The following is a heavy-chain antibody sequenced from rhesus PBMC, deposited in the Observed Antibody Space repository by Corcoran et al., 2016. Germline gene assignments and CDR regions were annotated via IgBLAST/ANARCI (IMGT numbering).Heavy chain of an antibody. D-gene: IGHD3S6*01. V-gene: IGHV4-160*01. CDR3: ARDRVPPHRFDV. J-gene: IGHJ5-1*01. Sequence: QVQLQESGPGLVKPSETLSLTCAVSGGSISSNYWSWIRQAPGKGLEWFGRIYGSGGSTDDNPSLKSRVTISTDTSKNQFSLKLSSVTAADTAVYYCARDRVPPHRFDVWGPGVLVTVSS. CDR2: IYGSGGST. CDR1: GGSISSNY.